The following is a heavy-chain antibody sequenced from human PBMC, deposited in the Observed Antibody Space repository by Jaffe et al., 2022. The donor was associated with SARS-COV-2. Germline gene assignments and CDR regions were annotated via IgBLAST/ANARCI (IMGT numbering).Heavy chain of an antibody. Sequence: EVQLLESGGGLVQPGGSLRLSCAASGFTFSSYAMSWVRQAPGKGLEWVSAISGSGGSTYYADSVKGRFTISRDNSKNTLYLQMNSLRAEDTAVYYCAISLGGYCSGGSCYKNYYYYGMDVWGQGTTVTVSS. CDR2: ISGSGGST. J-gene: IGHJ6*02. CDR3: AISLGGYCSGGSCYKNYYYYGMDV. D-gene: IGHD2-15*01. CDR1: GFTFSSYA. V-gene: IGHV3-23*01.